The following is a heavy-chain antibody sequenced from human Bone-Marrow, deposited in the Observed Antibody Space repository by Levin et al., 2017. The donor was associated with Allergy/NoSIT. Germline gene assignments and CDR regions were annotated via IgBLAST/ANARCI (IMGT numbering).Heavy chain of an antibody. Sequence: GGSLRLSCAASGFTFSGYAMHWVRQAPGKGLEWVAVTSYDETIKYYAESVKGRFTISRDNSKNTLYLQMNSLRGEDTAVYDCARTGRDAFEIWGQGTMVTVSS. CDR1: GFTFSGYA. J-gene: IGHJ3*02. CDR3: ARTGRDAFEI. CDR2: TSYDETIK. D-gene: IGHD1-14*01. V-gene: IGHV3-30-3*01.